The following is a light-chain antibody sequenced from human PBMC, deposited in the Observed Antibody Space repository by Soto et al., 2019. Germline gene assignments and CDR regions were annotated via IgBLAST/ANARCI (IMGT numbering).Light chain of an antibody. CDR3: HQRYNWPLVT. J-gene: IGKJ5*01. V-gene: IGKV3-11*01. Sequence: EIVFRHCPATPCLYPGERVTPSPSASQSVSNSLAWYQQKPGQPARLLIYDVSNRATGIPARFSGSGSGTDFTLTITGLEPEDFAVYFCHQRYNWPLVTFGQGTRLEIK. CDR2: DVS. CDR1: QSVSNS.